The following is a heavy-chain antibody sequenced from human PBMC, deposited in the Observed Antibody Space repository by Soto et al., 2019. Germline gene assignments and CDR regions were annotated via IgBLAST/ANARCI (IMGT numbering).Heavy chain of an antibody. CDR1: GFTFSSYS. Sequence: GGSLRLSCAASGFTFSSYSMNWVRQAPGKGLEWVSYISSSSSTIYYADSVKGRFTISRDNAKNSLYLQMNSLRDEDTAVYYCARAGTNGFAFYYYAMDVWGQGTTVTVSS. D-gene: IGHD2-8*01. CDR2: ISSSSSTI. CDR3: ARAGTNGFAFYYYAMDV. V-gene: IGHV3-48*02. J-gene: IGHJ6*02.